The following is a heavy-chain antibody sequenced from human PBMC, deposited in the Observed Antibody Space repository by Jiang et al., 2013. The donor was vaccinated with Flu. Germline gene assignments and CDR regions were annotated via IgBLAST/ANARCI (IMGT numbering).Heavy chain of an antibody. CDR2: IYYSGST. CDR1: GGSISSGGYY. J-gene: IGHJ4*02. D-gene: IGHD3-22*01. CDR3: AVDSDSSGYREDY. V-gene: IGHV4-31*03. Sequence: GSGLVKPSQTLSLTCTVSGGSISSGGYYWSWIRQHPGKGLEWIGYIYYSGSTYYNPSLKSRVTISVDTSKNQFSLKLSSVTAADTAVYYCAVDSDSSGYREDYWGQGTPGHRLL.